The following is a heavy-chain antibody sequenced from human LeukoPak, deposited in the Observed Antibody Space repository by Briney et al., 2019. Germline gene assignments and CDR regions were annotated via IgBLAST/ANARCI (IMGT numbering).Heavy chain of an antibody. Sequence: SETLSLTCTVSGGSISGNSYYWSWIRQPAGKGLEWIGHIYTSGTTNYNPSLKSRVTMSIDTSKNQFSLKLSSVTAADTAIYYCARDAKYYFGSRTYFFFEYWGQGTLLTVSS. CDR2: IYTSGTT. CDR3: ARDAKYYFGSRTYFFFEY. J-gene: IGHJ4*02. CDR1: GGSISGNSYY. V-gene: IGHV4-61*09. D-gene: IGHD3-10*01.